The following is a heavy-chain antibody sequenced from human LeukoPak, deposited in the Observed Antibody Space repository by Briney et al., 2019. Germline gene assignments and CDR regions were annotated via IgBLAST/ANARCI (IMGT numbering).Heavy chain of an antibody. CDR2: ISPKSETK. J-gene: IGHJ6*02. CDR1: GFTFSDYY. CDR3: ARDIGFTVVRGAMLYYYAMDV. Sequence: GGSLRLSCTASGFTFSDYYMNWVRQAPGKGLEWISYISPKSETKYYADSVKGRFTISRDNAESSLYLQMNSLRAEDTAVYYCARDIGFTVVRGAMLYYYAMDVWGQGTTVTISS. D-gene: IGHD3-10*01. V-gene: IGHV3-11*01.